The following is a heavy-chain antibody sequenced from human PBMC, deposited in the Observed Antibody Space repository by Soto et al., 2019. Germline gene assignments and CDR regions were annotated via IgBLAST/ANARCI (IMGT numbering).Heavy chain of an antibody. CDR1: DFTFSNAW. D-gene: IGHD3-10*01. V-gene: IGHV3-15*07. Sequence: EVQLVESGGGLVKPGGSLRLSCAVSDFTFSNAWMNWVRQAPGKGLEWVGRIKSKSEGRTTDYAAPVKGRFTISRDDSAHTLALRMNSLTMEDTAVYYCTSVPRYYASGRLSGDEPFEIWGRGTMVTVSS. CDR2: IKSKSEGRTT. CDR3: TSVPRYYASGRLSGDEPFEI. J-gene: IGHJ3*02.